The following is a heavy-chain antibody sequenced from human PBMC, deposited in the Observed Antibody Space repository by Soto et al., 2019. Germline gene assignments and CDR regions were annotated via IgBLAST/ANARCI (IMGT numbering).Heavy chain of an antibody. CDR1: GYTLTSEG. J-gene: IGHJ4*02. CDR3: ARDGYYYGTGSYYSYAY. D-gene: IGHD3-10*01. CDR2: ISAYNGNT. V-gene: IGHV1-18*01. Sequence: ASVKVSSKDPGYTLTSEGISWVRQATRQGHERMGWISAYNGNTNYAQKLQGRVNMTTDTSTSTAYMKLRSLRSDDTAVYFCARDGYYYGTGSYYSYAYWGKGTPVTVTS.